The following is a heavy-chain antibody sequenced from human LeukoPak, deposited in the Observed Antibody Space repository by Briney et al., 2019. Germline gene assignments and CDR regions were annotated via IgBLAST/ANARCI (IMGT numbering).Heavy chain of an antibody. CDR3: ARVGSVTNFGVVSYYFDY. CDR1: RYSFDYYW. D-gene: IGHD3-3*01. V-gene: IGHV5-51*01. CDR2: IYPDDSDS. J-gene: IGHJ4*02. Sequence: PGDSLKISWKSLRYSFDYYWIAWARQMPGKGLEWMEIIYPDDSDSTYSPSFQGQVTISVDKSINTAYLQWSSLKASNTAIYYCARVGSVTNFGVVSYYFDYWGQGTLVTVSS.